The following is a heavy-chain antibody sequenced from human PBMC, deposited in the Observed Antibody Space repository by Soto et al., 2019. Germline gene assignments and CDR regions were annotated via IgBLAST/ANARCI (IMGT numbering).Heavy chain of an antibody. V-gene: IGHV3-23*01. J-gene: IGHJ4*02. D-gene: IGHD3-22*01. CDR2: ISGGGTGT. CDR3: AKGHYYDNVGNWVANQAFDS. Sequence: GESLKISCAVSGFSFNNYAMNWVRLAPGKGLEWVSSISGGGTGTYSADAVRGRFTISSDKSRNTVYLQMSSLRAEDTAVYYCAKGHYYDNVGNWVANQAFDSWGQGSLVTVSS. CDR1: GFSFNNYA.